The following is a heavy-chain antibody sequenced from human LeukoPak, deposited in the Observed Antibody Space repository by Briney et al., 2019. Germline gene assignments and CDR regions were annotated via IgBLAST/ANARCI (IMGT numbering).Heavy chain of an antibody. CDR3: ATTAIERIAAAGLFDY. CDR1: GYTFTSYG. V-gene: IGHV1-18*01. CDR2: ISAYNGNT. Sequence: ASVKVSCKASGYTFTSYGISWVRQAPGQGLEWMGWISAYNGNTNYAQKLLGRVTMTTDTSTSTAYMELRSLRSDDTAVYYCATTAIERIAAAGLFDYWGQGTMVTVSS. J-gene: IGHJ4*02. D-gene: IGHD6-13*01.